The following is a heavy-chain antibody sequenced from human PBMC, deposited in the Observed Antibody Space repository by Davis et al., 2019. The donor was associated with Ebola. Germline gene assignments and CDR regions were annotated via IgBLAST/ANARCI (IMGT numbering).Heavy chain of an antibody. J-gene: IGHJ4*02. CDR1: GFTFSSYS. CDR3: ARDNRIAAAGYFDY. D-gene: IGHD6-13*01. V-gene: IGHV3-21*04. CDR2: ISSSSSYI. Sequence: GESLKISCAASGFTFSSYSMNWVRQAPGKGLEWVSSISSSSSYIYYADSVKGRFTISRDNAKNSLYLQMNSLRAEDTAVYYCARDNRIAAAGYFDYWGQGTLVTVSS.